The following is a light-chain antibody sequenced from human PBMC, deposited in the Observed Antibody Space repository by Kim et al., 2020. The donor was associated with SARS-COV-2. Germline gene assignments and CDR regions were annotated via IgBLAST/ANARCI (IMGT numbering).Light chain of an antibody. V-gene: IGLV2-14*03. Sequence: GQSITISCTATSSDVGGYNYVSWYQQHPGKVPKLMIYDVTNRPSAVSTRFSGSKSGSTASLTISGLQTEDEADYFCSSYTDNTPLVFGGGTQLTVL. CDR2: DVT. CDR1: SSDVGGYNY. CDR3: SSYTDNTPLV. J-gene: IGLJ3*02.